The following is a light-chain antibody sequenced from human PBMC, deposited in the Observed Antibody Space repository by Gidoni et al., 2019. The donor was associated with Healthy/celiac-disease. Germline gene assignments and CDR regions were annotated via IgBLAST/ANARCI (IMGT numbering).Light chain of an antibody. CDR2: RNN. V-gene: IGLV1-47*01. J-gene: IGLJ2*01. CDR1: SSNIGSNY. CDR3: AAWDDSLSAVV. Sequence: QSVLTQPPSASGTPGPRVTISCSGSSSNIGSNYVYWYQQLPGTAPKLLIYRNNQRPSGVPDRFSGSKPGTSASLAISGLRSEDEADYYCAAWDDSLSAVVFGGGTKLTVL.